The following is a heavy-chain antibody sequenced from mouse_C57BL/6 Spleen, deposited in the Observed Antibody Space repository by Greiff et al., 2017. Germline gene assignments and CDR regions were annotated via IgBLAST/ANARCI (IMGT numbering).Heavy chain of an antibody. Sequence: EVMLVESEGGLVQPGSSMKLSCTASGFTFSDYYMDWVRQVPEKGLEWVAKINYDGSSTYYLDSLKSRFIISRDNAKNILYLQMSSLKSEDTATYYCARVYDVYFAYWGQGTLVTVSA. D-gene: IGHD2-3*01. CDR3: ARVYDVYFAY. CDR2: INYDGSST. V-gene: IGHV5-16*01. CDR1: GFTFSDYY. J-gene: IGHJ3*01.